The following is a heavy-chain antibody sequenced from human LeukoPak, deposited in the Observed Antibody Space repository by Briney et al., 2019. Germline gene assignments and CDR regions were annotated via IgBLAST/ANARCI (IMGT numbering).Heavy chain of an antibody. CDR3: AGRQHIVVVTATRGSFDM. CDR1: GGSFSGYC. Sequence: SETLSLTCAVYGGSFSGYCWSWIRQPPGKGLEWIGEINHSGTTDYNPSLKSRVTISVDTSKNQFSLKLSSVTAADTAVYYCAGRQHIVVVTATRGSFDMWGQGTMVTVSS. D-gene: IGHD2-21*02. CDR2: INHSGTT. J-gene: IGHJ3*02. V-gene: IGHV4-34*01.